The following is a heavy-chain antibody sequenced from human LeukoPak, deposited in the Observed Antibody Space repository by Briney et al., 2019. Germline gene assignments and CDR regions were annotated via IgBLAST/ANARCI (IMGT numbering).Heavy chain of an antibody. CDR3: AREDPKRDYFGSGSYNY. V-gene: IGHV4-61*02. Sequence: SETLSLTCTVSGGSINSGSYYWSWIRQPAGKGLEWIGRIYTSGSANYNSSLRSRVTISIDTSKNQFSLKLSSVTAADTAVYYCAREDPKRDYFGSGSYNYWGQGTLLTVSS. J-gene: IGHJ4*02. CDR1: GGSINSGSYY. CDR2: IYTSGSA. D-gene: IGHD3-10*01.